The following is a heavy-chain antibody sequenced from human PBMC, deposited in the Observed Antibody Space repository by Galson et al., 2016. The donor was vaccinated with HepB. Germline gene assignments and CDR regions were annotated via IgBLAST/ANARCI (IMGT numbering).Heavy chain of an antibody. CDR2: ICYSGST. D-gene: IGHD2-21*02. CDR1: GGSVRSGFYY. Sequence: ETLSLTCTVLGGSVRSGFYYWSWIRQPPGKGLEWIGYICYSGSTNYNPSLKSRLTISVDTSKNQFSLKLRSVTAADTAVYFCARGSKETFCGGDCPYYFDSWGQGTLVTVSS. J-gene: IGHJ4*02. CDR3: ARGSKETFCGGDCPYYFDS. V-gene: IGHV4-61*01.